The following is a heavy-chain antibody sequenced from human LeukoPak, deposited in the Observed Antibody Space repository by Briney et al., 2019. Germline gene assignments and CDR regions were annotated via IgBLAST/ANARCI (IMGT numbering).Heavy chain of an antibody. CDR1: GFTVSSNY. D-gene: IGHD5-12*01. CDR2: IYSGGST. CDR3: AKAYGGYESHYYYYGMDV. J-gene: IGHJ6*02. V-gene: IGHV3-53*05. Sequence: GGSLRLSCAASGFTVSSNYMSWVRQAPGKGLEWVSVIYSGGSTYYADSVKGRFTISRDNSKNALYPQMNSLRAEDTAVYYCAKAYGGYESHYYYYGMDVWGQGTTVTVSS.